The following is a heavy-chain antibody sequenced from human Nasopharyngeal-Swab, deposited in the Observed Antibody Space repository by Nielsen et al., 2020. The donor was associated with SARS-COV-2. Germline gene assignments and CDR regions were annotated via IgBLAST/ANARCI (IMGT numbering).Heavy chain of an antibody. Sequence: SETLSLTCTVSGGSISSSSYYWGWIRQPPGKGLEWIGYIYYSGSTYYNPSLESRVSMSVDTSKNHFSLKVRSVTAADTAVYYCARVPSDYGDPAGFDYWGQGILVSVSS. D-gene: IGHD4-17*01. CDR1: GGSISSSSYY. CDR3: ARVPSDYGDPAGFDY. J-gene: IGHJ4*02. V-gene: IGHV4-39*02. CDR2: IYYSGST.